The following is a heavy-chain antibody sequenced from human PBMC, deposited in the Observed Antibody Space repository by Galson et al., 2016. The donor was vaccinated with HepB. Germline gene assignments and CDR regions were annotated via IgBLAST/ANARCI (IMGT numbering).Heavy chain of an antibody. J-gene: IGHJ2*01. D-gene: IGHD5-18*01. Sequence: SETLSLTCTVSGGSVSSGNYYWSWIWQPPGKGLEWIANVYYSGINHYNPSLKSRVTISVDTSKNQFSLKLSSVTAADTAGYYYARDLGYSYGTVGYFDLWGRGTLVTVSS. CDR2: VYYSGIN. CDR3: ARDLGYSYGTVGYFDL. V-gene: IGHV4-61*01. CDR1: GGSVSSGNYY.